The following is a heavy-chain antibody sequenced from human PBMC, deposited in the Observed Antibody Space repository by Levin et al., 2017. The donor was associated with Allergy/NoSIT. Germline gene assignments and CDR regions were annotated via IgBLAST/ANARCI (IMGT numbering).Heavy chain of an antibody. CDR1: GGSISSYY. D-gene: IGHD1-26*01. CDR3: ARDRVIVGTTNYYYGMDV. J-gene: IGHJ6*02. V-gene: IGHV4-59*01. CDR2: IYHTGDT. Sequence: PSETLSLTCTVSGGSISSYYWSWIRQPPGKGLEWIGYIYHTGDTKYSPSLKSRVTISVDTSKNQFSLKLSSVTAADTAVYYCARDRVIVGTTNYYYGMDVWGQGTTVTVSS.